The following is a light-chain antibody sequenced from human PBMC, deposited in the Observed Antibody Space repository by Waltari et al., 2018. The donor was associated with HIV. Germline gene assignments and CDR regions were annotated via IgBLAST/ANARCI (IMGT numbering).Light chain of an antibody. J-gene: IGLJ2*01. CDR1: SSDVGSSNL. V-gene: IGLV2-23*02. CDR3: CSYAGSSTPVV. Sequence: QSALTQPASVSGSPGQSITISCTGTSSDVGSSNLVSWYQQHPGKAPKLMLYEVSKRPSGVSNRFSGSKSGNTASLTISGLQAEDEADYYCCSYAGSSTPVVFGGGTKLTVL. CDR2: EVS.